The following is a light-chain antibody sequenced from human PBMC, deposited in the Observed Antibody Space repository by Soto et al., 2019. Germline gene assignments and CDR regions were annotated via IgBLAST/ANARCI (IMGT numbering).Light chain of an antibody. CDR3: QQYDNKPPIT. CDR2: ATS. CDR1: QSVNSN. J-gene: IGKJ5*01. Sequence: EIVMTQSPATLSVSPGERATLSCRASQSVNSNLAWYQQKPGQAPRLLIYATSTRATGIPDRFSGSGSGTEFSLTNSNLQSEDFAVYHCQQYDNKPPITFGQGTRLEIK. V-gene: IGKV3-15*01.